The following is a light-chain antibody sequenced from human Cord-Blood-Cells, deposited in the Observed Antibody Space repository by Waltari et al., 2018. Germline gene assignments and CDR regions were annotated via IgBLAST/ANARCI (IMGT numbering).Light chain of an antibody. Sequence: DILMTQSPASLAVSLGERATINCNSSQSVLYSSNNKTYLAWYQQKPGQPPKLRIYWASTRESGVPDRFSGSGSGTDFTLTISSLQAEEVAVYYCQQYYSTPLTFGGGTKVAIK. V-gene: IGKV4-1*01. CDR2: WAS. J-gene: IGKJ4*01. CDR3: QQYYSTPLT. CDR1: QSVLYSSNNKTY.